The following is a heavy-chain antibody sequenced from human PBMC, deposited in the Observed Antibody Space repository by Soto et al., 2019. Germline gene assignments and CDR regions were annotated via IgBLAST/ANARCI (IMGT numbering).Heavy chain of an antibody. CDR3: ARDPGSGMDV. V-gene: IGHV4-31*03. Sequence: SETLSLTCTVSGGSISSGGYYWSWIRQHPGKGLEWIGYIYYSGSTYYNPSLKSRVTISVDTSKNQFSLKLSSVTAADTAVYYCARDPGSGMDVWGQGTTVTVSS. CDR1: GGSISSGGYY. CDR2: IYYSGST. D-gene: IGHD3-10*01. J-gene: IGHJ6*02.